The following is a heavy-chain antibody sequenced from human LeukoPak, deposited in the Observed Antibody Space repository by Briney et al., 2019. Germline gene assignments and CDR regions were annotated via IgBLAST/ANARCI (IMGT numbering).Heavy chain of an antibody. J-gene: IGHJ4*02. CDR1: GGSISSYY. CDR3: ARWNTYSSGFDY. D-gene: IGHD3-22*01. Sequence: PSETLSLTCTVSGGSISSYYWNWIRQPPGKGLEWIGYIYHSGRTNQNPSLKSRVTISVDTSKNHLSLKVSSVTAADTAVYYCARWNTYSSGFDYWGRGTLVTVSS. V-gene: IGHV4-4*09. CDR2: IYHSGRT.